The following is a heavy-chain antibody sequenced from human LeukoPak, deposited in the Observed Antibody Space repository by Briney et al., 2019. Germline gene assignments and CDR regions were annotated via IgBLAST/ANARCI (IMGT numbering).Heavy chain of an antibody. CDR2: IKQDGSEK. Sequence: TGGSLRLSCAASGFTFSSYWMSWVRQAPGKGLEWLANIKQDGSEKYYVDSVKGRFTISRDNAKNSLHLQMNSLRVEDTAVYWCATSQTTSGQYGNAFDIWGLGTMVTVSS. D-gene: IGHD6-19*01. J-gene: IGHJ3*02. V-gene: IGHV3-7*01. CDR1: GFTFSSYW. CDR3: ATSQTTSGQYGNAFDI.